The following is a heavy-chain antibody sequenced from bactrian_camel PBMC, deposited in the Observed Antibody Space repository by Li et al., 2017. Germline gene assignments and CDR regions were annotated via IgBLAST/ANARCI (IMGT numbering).Heavy chain of an antibody. CDR1: GYTASTSQ. D-gene: IGHD1*01. CDR3: ATYETAIQAVGWRTGNNLRVRD. V-gene: IGHV3S40*01. CDR2: IYTAGTST. J-gene: IGHJ4*01. Sequence: QLVESGGGSVQAGGSLRISCVVSGYTASTSQMGWFRQAPGKEREAVAAIYTAGTSTYYRDSVKDRFTISQDNAKSTVYLQMSDLKPEDTAVYYCATYETAIQAVGWRTGNNLRVRDGGQGTQVTVS.